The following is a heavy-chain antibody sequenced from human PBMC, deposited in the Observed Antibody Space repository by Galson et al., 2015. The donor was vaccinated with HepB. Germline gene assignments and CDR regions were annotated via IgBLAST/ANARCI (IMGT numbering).Heavy chain of an antibody. D-gene: IGHD3-3*01. CDR1: GCTFSSYS. J-gene: IGHJ4*02. V-gene: IGHV3-48*01. CDR3: ARDYDFWSGYWYGYFDY. Sequence: SLRLSCVDSGCTFSSYSMHWARQAQGKGLEWVSYISSSSSTIYYADSVKGRFTITRDNAKNSLYLQMNSLRAEDTAVYYCARDYDFWSGYWYGYFDYWGQGTLVTVSS. CDR2: ISSSSSTI.